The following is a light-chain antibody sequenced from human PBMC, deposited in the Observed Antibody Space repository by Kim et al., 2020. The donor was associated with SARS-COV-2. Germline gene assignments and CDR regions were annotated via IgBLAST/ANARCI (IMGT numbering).Light chain of an antibody. CDR1: QSLLHSAGHTY. V-gene: IGKV2-28*01. Sequence: DIVLTQSPISLPVTPRESASISCSSSQSLLHSAGHTYLDWYLQKPGQYHQLLIYFASTRASGVPDRFSGTGSGTDFTLKSSRVEAEDFGVYYCWKAIEALFTFGQGTRLAI. CDR3: WKAIEALFT. CDR2: FAS. J-gene: IGKJ2*01.